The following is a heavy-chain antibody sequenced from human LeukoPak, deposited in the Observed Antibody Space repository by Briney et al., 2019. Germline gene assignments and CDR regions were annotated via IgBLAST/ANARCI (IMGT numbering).Heavy chain of an antibody. CDR2: MNPNSGNT. CDR3: ARDVPYYGSGSVGLLDAFDV. CDR1: GYTFTSYD. D-gene: IGHD3-10*01. J-gene: IGHJ3*01. Sequence: GASVKVSCKASGYTFTSYDINWVRQATGQGLEWMGWMNPNSGNTGYAQKFQGRVTITRNTSISTAYMELSSLRSEDTAVYYCARDVPYYGSGSVGLLDAFDVWGQGTVVTVSS. V-gene: IGHV1-8*03.